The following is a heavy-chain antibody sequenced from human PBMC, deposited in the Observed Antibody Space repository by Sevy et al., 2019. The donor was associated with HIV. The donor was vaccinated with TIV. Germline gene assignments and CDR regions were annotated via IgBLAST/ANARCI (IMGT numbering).Heavy chain of an antibody. J-gene: IGHJ5*02. CDR3: ASGSGSKTWFDP. CDR1: GGTFSSYA. Sequence: ASVKVSCKTSGGTFSSYAISWVRQAPGQGLEWMGGIIPIFGTANYAKKFQGRVTITADESTSTAYMDLSSLRSEDTAVYYCASGSGSKTWFDPWGQGTLVTVS. D-gene: IGHD5-12*01. CDR2: IIPIFGTA. V-gene: IGHV1-69*13.